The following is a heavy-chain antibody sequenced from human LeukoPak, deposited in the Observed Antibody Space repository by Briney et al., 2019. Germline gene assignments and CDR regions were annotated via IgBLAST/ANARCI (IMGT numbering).Heavy chain of an antibody. J-gene: IGHJ3*02. CDR1: GYTFINYY. D-gene: IGHD1-26*01. CDR3: ARDGHWGFIVDNGHDAFDI. Sequence: ASVKVSCKASGYTFINYYMHWVRQAPGQGLEWMGIINPSGGSTSYAQKFQGRVTMTRDTSTSTVYMELSSLRSEDTAVYYCARDGHWGFIVDNGHDAFDIWGQGTMVTVSS. V-gene: IGHV1-46*01. CDR2: INPSGGST.